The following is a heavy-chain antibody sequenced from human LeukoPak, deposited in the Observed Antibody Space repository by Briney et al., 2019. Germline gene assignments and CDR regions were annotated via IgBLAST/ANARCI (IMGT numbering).Heavy chain of an antibody. CDR3: AKDPVAAAGYTSYFDF. Sequence: GESLRLSCAASGFTFRSYAMSWVRQAPGKGLEWVSTISALGGSTYYADSVEGRFTISRDNSKNTLFLQLDSLRGEDTAVYYCAKDPVAAAGYTSYFDFWGQGSLVTVSS. V-gene: IGHV3-23*01. J-gene: IGHJ4*02. D-gene: IGHD5-18*01. CDR2: ISALGGST. CDR1: GFTFRSYA.